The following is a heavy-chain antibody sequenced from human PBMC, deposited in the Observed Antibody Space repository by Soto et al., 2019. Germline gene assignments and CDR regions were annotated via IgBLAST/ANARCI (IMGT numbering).Heavy chain of an antibody. CDR1: GFSLSNARMG. D-gene: IGHD6-13*01. V-gene: IGHV2-26*01. CDR3: ARATDGIAAAYYYGMDV. Sequence: SGPTLVNPTETLTLTCTVSGFSLSNARMGVSWIRQPPGKALEWLAHIFSNDEKSYSTSLKSRLTISKDTSKSQVVLTMTNMDPVDTATYYCARATDGIAAAYYYGMDVWGQGTTVTVS. J-gene: IGHJ6*02. CDR2: IFSNDEK.